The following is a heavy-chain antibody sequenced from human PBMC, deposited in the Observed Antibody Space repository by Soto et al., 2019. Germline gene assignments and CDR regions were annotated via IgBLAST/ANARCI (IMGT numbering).Heavy chain of an antibody. CDR1: GFSLSNAGLG. D-gene: IGHD6-13*01. Sequence: QVTVKESGPVLVKPTETLTLTCTVSGFSLSNAGLGVSWIRQPPGKALEWLGHIFSNDEKSYSTSLKSRLTICKDTSKSQVVLIITNMDPVDTATYYCASTYSTSWYWFDPWGQGTLVTVSS. V-gene: IGHV2-26*04. CDR2: IFSNDEK. J-gene: IGHJ5*02. CDR3: ASTYSTSWYWFDP.